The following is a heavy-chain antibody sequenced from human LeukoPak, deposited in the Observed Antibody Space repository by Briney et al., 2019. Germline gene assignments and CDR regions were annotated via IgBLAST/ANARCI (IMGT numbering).Heavy chain of an antibody. CDR3: ARDRGAVAGTPPRYIDY. CDR1: GYTFTNYG. J-gene: IGHJ4*02. Sequence: GASVKVSCKASGYTFTNYGISWVRQAPGQGLEWMGRIIPILGIANYAQKFQGRVTITADKSTSTAYMELSSLRSEDTAVYYCARDRGAVAGTPPRYIDYWGQGTLVTVSS. CDR2: IIPILGIA. D-gene: IGHD6-19*01. V-gene: IGHV1-69*04.